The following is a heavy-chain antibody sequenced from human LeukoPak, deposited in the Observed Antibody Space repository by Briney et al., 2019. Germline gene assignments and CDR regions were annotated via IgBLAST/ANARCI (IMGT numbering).Heavy chain of an antibody. CDR3: ATGYSSGWYGLRGY. D-gene: IGHD6-19*01. CDR2: ITAYNGNT. V-gene: IGHV1-18*01. Sequence: ASVKVSCKASGYTFTSYGITWVRQAPGQGLEWMGWITAYNGNTNYAQKFQGRVTMTEDTSTDTAYMELSSLRSEDTAVYYCATGYSSGWYGLRGYWGQGTLVTVSS. J-gene: IGHJ4*02. CDR1: GYTFTSYG.